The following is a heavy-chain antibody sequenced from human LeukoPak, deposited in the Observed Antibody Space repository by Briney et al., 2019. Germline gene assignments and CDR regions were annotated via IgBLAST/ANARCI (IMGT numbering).Heavy chain of an antibody. CDR3: ARQEVDYGAPAGFHN. J-gene: IGHJ4*02. CDR1: GFTFRSFA. D-gene: IGHD4-17*01. V-gene: IGHV3-23*01. Sequence: GGSLRLSCAASGFTFRSFAMSWVRLAPGKGLEWVSSISGSGARTYCADSVKGRFTISRDNAKNALYLQMNSLRAEDTAVYYCARQEVDYGAPAGFHNWGQGTLVTVSS. CDR2: ISGSGART.